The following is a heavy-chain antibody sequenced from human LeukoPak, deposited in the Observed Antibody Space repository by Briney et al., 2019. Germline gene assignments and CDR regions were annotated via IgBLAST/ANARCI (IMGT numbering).Heavy chain of an antibody. J-gene: IGHJ4*02. Sequence: GGSLRLSCAASGYTFSSYAMHWVRQAPGKGLEYVSAISSNGGSTYYANSVKGRFTISRDNSKNTLYLQMGSLRAEDMAVYYCARANLDDILTGYFSYWGQGTLVTVSS. D-gene: IGHD3-9*01. CDR1: GYTFSSYA. CDR2: ISSNGGST. CDR3: ARANLDDILTGYFSY. V-gene: IGHV3-64*01.